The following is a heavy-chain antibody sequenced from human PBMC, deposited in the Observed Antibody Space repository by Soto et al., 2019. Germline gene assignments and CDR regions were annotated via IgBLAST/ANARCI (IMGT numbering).Heavy chain of an antibody. D-gene: IGHD6-13*01. CDR3: ASFYSSSWYYFDY. Sequence: EVQLVETGGGLIQPGGSLRLSCAASGFTVSSNYMSWVRQSPGKGLEWVSVIYSGGSTYYADSVKGRFTISRDNSKNTLYLKMTSLRAEDTAVYYCASFYSSSWYYFDYWGQGTLVTVSS. CDR2: IYSGGST. CDR1: GFTVSSNY. J-gene: IGHJ4*02. V-gene: IGHV3-53*02.